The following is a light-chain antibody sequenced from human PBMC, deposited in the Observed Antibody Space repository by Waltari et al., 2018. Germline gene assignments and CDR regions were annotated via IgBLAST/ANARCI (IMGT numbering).Light chain of an antibody. Sequence: QSALTQPASVSGSPGQSITTSCTGTRSDFGTYNLVPWYQQHTGKAPKLLIYEGSKRPSGVSDRFSGSRSGNTASLTISGLQADDEGYYYCCSYAGGRTWVFGGGTKLTVL. V-gene: IGLV2-23*01. CDR3: CSYAGGRTWV. CDR1: RSDFGTYNL. CDR2: EGS. J-gene: IGLJ3*02.